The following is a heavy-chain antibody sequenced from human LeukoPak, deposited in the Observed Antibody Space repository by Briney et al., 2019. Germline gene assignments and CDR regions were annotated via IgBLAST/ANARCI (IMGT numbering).Heavy chain of an antibody. CDR3: ARDQFDY. J-gene: IGHJ4*02. Sequence: GGSLRLSCAASGFTFSSYSMNWVRQAPGKGLEWVSSISSSYIYYADSVKGRFTISRDNAKNSLYLQMNSLRAEDTAVYYCARDQFDYWGQGTLVTVSS. CDR1: GFTFSSYS. V-gene: IGHV3-21*01. CDR2: ISSSYI.